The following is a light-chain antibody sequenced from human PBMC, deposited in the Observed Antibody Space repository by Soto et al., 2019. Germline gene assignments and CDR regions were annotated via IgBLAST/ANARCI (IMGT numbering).Light chain of an antibody. CDR1: SSNIGAGYE. J-gene: IGLJ1*01. CDR3: QSYDSSLSGYV. V-gene: IGLV1-40*01. CDR2: ENN. Sequence: QSLLTQPPSVSEAPGQRGTISYTGSSSNIGAGYEAHWYQQVPGTAPKLLIYENNNRPSGVPDRFSGSKSGTSASLAITGLQAEDEAEYYCQSYDSSLSGYVFGTGTKVTVL.